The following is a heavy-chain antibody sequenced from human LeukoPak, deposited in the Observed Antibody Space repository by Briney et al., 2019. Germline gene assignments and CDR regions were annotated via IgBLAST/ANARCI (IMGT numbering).Heavy chain of an antibody. D-gene: IGHD3-10*01. CDR2: ISAYNGNT. J-gene: IGHJ4*02. V-gene: IGHV1-18*01. Sequence: ASVKVSCKASGYTFTSYGISWVRQAPGQGLEWMGWISAYNGNTNYAQKLQGRVTLTTDTSTSTAYMELSSLRSEDTAVYYCARESGYGSGSYYSENFDYWGQGTLVTVSS. CDR1: GYTFTSYG. CDR3: ARESGYGSGSYYSENFDY.